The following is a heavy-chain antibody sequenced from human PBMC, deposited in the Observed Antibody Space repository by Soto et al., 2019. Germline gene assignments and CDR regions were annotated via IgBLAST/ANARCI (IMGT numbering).Heavy chain of an antibody. CDR3: ARDPGVGLSARWFDP. CDR2: IYYSGSS. V-gene: IGHV4-61*01. Sequence: QVRLQESGPGLVKPSETLTLPCTVSGGSLNNGNYYWSWIRQPPGKALEWVGHIYYSGSSSYNPSLKSRVIISIDMSKRQFSLKLTSVTAADTAVYVCARDPGVGLSARWFDPWGQGALITVAS. D-gene: IGHD2-8*01. J-gene: IGHJ5*02. CDR1: GGSLNNGNYY.